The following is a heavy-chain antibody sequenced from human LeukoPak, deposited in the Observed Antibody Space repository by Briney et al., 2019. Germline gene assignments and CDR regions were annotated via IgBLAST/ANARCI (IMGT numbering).Heavy chain of an antibody. CDR2: IWYDGSNK. CDR3: ARAAVGDY. CDR1: GFTFSNYG. V-gene: IGHV3-33*01. Sequence: GGSLRLSCAASGFTFSNYGMHWVRQAPGKGLEWVAVIWYDGSNKNYADPVKGRLTISRDNSKNTLYLQMNSLRAEDTAVYYCARAAVGDYWGQGTLSPSPQ. J-gene: IGHJ4*02. D-gene: IGHD6-19*01.